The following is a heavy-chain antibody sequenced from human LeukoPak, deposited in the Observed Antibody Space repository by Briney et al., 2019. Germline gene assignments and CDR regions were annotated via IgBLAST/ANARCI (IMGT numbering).Heavy chain of an antibody. CDR3: ARISDYVWGSYRSSDY. J-gene: IGHJ4*02. CDR1: GGSISSSSYY. V-gene: IGHV4-39*01. CDR2: IYYSGST. Sequence: PSETLSLTCTVSGGSISSSSYYWGWIRQPPGKGLEWIGSIYYSGSTYYNPSLKSRVTISVDTSKNQFSLKLSSVTAADTAVYYCARISDYVWGSYRSSDYWGQGTLVTVSS. D-gene: IGHD3-16*02.